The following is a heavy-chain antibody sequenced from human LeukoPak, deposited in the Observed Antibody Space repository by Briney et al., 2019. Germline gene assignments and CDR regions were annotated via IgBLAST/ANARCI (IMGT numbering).Heavy chain of an antibody. V-gene: IGHV3-74*01. J-gene: IGHJ1*01. Sequence: GGSLRLSCAASGFTFSSYWMHWVRQAPGKGLVWVSRIKSDGSTRYADSVKGRFTISRDNAKNTVSLQMNSLRAEDTGVYYCARAPSEIGGYYPEYFRHWGQGTLVTASP. CDR3: ARAPSEIGGYYPEYFRH. CDR2: IKSDGST. D-gene: IGHD3-22*01. CDR1: GFTFSSYW.